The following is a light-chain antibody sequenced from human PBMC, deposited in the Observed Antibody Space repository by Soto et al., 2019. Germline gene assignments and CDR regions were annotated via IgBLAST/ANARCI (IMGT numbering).Light chain of an antibody. CDR2: GAS. J-gene: IGKJ4*01. V-gene: IGKV3D-15*01. CDR3: QQYNNWPLT. Sequence: EIVMTQSPATLSVSPGDTATLSCRASQSVSSNLAWYQQKPGQAPRLLIYGASSRATGTPARFSGSGSGTEFTLTISSLQSEDFAVYYCQQYNNWPLTFGGGTKVEIK. CDR1: QSVSSN.